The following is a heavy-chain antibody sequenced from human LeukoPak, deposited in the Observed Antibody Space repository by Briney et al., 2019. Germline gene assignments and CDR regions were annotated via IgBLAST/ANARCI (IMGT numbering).Heavy chain of an antibody. D-gene: IGHD5-12*01. CDR3: ARRDIVATVGDY. CDR2: IYHSGST. J-gene: IGHJ4*02. V-gene: IGHV4-38-2*01. Sequence: PSETLSLTCAVSGYSISSGYYWGWIRQPPGKGLEWIGSIYHSGSTYYNPSLKSRVTISVDTSKNQFSLKLSSVTAADTAVYYCARRDIVATVGDYWGQGTLVTVSS. CDR1: GYSISSGYY.